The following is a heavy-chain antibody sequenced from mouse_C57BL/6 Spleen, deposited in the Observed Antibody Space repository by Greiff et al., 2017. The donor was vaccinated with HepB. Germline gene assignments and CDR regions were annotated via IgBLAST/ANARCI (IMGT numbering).Heavy chain of an antibody. D-gene: IGHD1-1*01. CDR1: GYTFTSYW. CDR3: ARSARITTVVAPFDY. CDR2: IDPNSGGT. J-gene: IGHJ2*01. Sequence: QVQLQQPGAEPVKPGASVKLSCKASGYTFTSYWMHWVKQRPGRGLEWIGRIDPNSGGTKYNEKFKSKATLTVDKPSSTAYMQLSSLTSEDSAVYYCARSARITTVVAPFDYWGQGTTLTVSS. V-gene: IGHV1-72*01.